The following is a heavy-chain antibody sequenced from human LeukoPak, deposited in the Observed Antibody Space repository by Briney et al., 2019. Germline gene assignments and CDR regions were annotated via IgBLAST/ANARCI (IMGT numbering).Heavy chain of an antibody. D-gene: IGHD2-2*01. CDR1: GGSISSYY. Sequence: PSETLSLTCTVSGGSISSYYWSWIRQPPGKGLEWIGYIYYSGSTNYNPSLKSRVTISVDTSKNQFSLRLSSVTAADTAVYYCAREVVPAANDYYYGMDVWGQGTTVTVSS. CDR3: AREVVPAANDYYYGMDV. J-gene: IGHJ6*02. CDR2: IYYSGST. V-gene: IGHV4-59*01.